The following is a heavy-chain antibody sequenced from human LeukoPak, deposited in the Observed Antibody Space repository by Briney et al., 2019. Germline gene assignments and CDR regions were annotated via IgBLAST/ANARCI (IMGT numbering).Heavy chain of an antibody. CDR2: INHSGST. J-gene: IGHJ6*03. CDR3: ARETTRDRFMDV. D-gene: IGHD4-17*01. Sequence: SETLSLTCAVYGVAFSGYYWSWIRQPPGKGLEWMGEINHSGSTNYNPSLKSRVTISVDTSMNHFSLKLTYVTAADTAVYYCARETTRDRFMDVWGKGTTVTVSS. V-gene: IGHV4-34*01. CDR1: GVAFSGYY.